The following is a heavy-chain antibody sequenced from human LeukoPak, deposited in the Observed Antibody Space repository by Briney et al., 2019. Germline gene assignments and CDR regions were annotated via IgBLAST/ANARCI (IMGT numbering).Heavy chain of an antibody. D-gene: IGHD1-26*01. V-gene: IGHV3-23*01. CDR2: ISGSGGIT. CDR1: GFTFSSYA. J-gene: IGHJ4*02. Sequence: PGGSLRLSCAASGFTFSSYAMTWVRQAPGKGLEWASTISGSGGITYYAGSVKGRFIISRDNSKNTVYLQINSLRVEDTAVYYCAKSRSYIWGETDYWGQRTLVTVSS. CDR3: AKSRSYIWGETDY.